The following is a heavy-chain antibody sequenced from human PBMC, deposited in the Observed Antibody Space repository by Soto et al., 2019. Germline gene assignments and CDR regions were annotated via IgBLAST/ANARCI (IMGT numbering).Heavy chain of an antibody. CDR3: ARGRYGDY. D-gene: IGHD1-1*01. CDR1: GYTFTSYV. CDR2: ISAHNGNT. V-gene: IGHV1-18*01. J-gene: IGHJ4*02. Sequence: QVHLVQSGAEVKKPGASVKVSCKASGYTFTSYVITWVRQAHGQGLEWMGWISAHNGNTDYAQRLQGRVIVTRDTSTSTAYMELRSLRSDDTAVYYCARGRYGDYWGQGALVTVSS.